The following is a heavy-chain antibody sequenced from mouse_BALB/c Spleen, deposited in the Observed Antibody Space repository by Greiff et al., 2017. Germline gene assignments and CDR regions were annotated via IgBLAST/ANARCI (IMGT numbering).Heavy chain of an antibody. Sequence: EVKLVESGPELVKPGASVKMSCKASGYTFTSYVMHWVKQKPGQGLEWIGYINPYNDGTKYNEKFKGKATLTSDKSSSTAYMELSSLTSEDSAVYYCAREAVYYGNYGTAMDYWGQGTSVTVSS. D-gene: IGHD2-1*01. CDR1: GYTFTSYV. V-gene: IGHV1-14*01. CDR2: INPYNDGT. CDR3: AREAVYYGNYGTAMDY. J-gene: IGHJ4*01.